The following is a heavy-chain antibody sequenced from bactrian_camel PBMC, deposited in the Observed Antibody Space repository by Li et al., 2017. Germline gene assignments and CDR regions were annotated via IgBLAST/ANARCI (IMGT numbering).Heavy chain of an antibody. CDR2: IDRGDGRA. CDR3: VKEPSHGVIMYDY. J-gene: IGHJ4*01. Sequence: VQLVESGGDLVQPGGSLRLSCAASGFTFSDYAMTWVRQAPGKWLDWVAFIDRGDGRAYYANSVAGRFTISRDNDKKMLYLEMNSLKTEDTAMYYCVKEPSHGVIMYDYWGQGTQVTVS. V-gene: IGHV3S35*01. CDR1: GFTFSDYA. D-gene: IGHD3*01.